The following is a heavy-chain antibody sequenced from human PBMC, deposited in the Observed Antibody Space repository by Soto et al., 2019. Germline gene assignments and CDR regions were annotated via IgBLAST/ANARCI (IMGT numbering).Heavy chain of an antibody. CDR1: GYRLSSYW. CDR2: IDPSDSYT. Sequence: ASLKISYERCGYRLSSYWIRWVRQMTGKGLEWMGRIDPSDSYTNYSPSFQGHVTISADKSISTAYLQWSSLKASDTAMYYCARLAANYYYGRDVWGQGTKVTVS. J-gene: IGHJ6*02. V-gene: IGHV5-10-1*01. CDR3: ARLAANYYYGRDV. D-gene: IGHD2-15*01.